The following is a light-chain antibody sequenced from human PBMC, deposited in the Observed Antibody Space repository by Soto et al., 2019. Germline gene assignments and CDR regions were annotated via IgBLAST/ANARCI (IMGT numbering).Light chain of an antibody. V-gene: IGKV1-33*01. Sequence: DIQMTQSPSSLSASVGDRVTITCQASQDITNSLNWYQQKPGKAPKVLIYDASILETGVPSRFSGNGSGTDFTFTISSLQPEDIATYYCQQYDNLPLTFGPGTTVDIE. CDR2: DAS. J-gene: IGKJ3*01. CDR3: QQYDNLPLT. CDR1: QDITNS.